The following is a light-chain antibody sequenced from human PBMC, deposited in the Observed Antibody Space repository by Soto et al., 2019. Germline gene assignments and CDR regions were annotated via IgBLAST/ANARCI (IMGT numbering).Light chain of an antibody. CDR2: AAS. V-gene: IGKV1-39*01. J-gene: IGKJ4*01. CDR3: QQSYSTPLT. CDR1: QSISSY. Sequence: QSPSSLSASVGDRVTITCRASQSISSYLNWYQQKPGKAPKLLIYAASSLQSGVPSRFSGSGSGTDFTLTISSLQPEDFATYYCQQSYSTPLTFGGGTKVDIK.